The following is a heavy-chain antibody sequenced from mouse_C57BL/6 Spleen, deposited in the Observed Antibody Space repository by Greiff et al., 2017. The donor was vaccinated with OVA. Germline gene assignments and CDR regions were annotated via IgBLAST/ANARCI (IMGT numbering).Heavy chain of an antibody. V-gene: IGHV3-6*01. Sequence: EVKLQESGPGLVKPSQSLSLTCSVTGYSITSGYYWNWIRQFPGNKLEWMGYISYDGSNNYNPSLKNRISITRDTSKNQFFLKLNSVTTEDTATYYCAREYYDYDGFYFDYWGQGTTLTVSS. D-gene: IGHD2-4*01. CDR1: GYSITSGYY. J-gene: IGHJ2*01. CDR2: ISYDGSN. CDR3: AREYYDYDGFYFDY.